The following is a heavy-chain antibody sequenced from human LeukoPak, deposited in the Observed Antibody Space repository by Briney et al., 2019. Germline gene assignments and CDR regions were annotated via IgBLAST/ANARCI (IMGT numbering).Heavy chain of an antibody. CDR2: IYYSGRT. J-gene: IGHJ3*02. Sequence: SETLSLTCTVSGGSVSSYYWSWIRQPPGKGLEWIGYIYYSGRTNYNPSLKSRVIISVDTSKNQFSLKLSSVTAADTAVYYCARSSMYYADAFDIWGQGTMVTVSS. CDR1: GGSVSSYY. CDR3: ARSSMYYADAFDI. V-gene: IGHV4-59*02. D-gene: IGHD2-8*01.